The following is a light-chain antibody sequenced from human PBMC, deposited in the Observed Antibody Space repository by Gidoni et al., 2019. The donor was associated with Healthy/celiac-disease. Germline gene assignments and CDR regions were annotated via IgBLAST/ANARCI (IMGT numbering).Light chain of an antibody. CDR3: QQRSNWPT. Sequence: EIVLTQSPATLSLSPGERATLSCRASQSVSSYLAGYQQKPGQAPRLLIYDASNRAPGIPARFSGSGSGTDFTLTISSLEPEDFAVYYCQQRSNWPTFGGGTKVEIK. J-gene: IGKJ4*01. CDR1: QSVSSY. V-gene: IGKV3-11*01. CDR2: DAS.